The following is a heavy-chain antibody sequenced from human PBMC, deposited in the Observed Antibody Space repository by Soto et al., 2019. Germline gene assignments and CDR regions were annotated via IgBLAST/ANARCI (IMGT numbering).Heavy chain of an antibody. CDR2: IIPIFSSA. J-gene: IGHJ6*01. CDR1: GGSFNSHA. CDR3: AKTTGATYILRGMDV. V-gene: IGHV1-69*01. Sequence: QVQLVQSGAEVKKPGSSVKVSCKASGGSFNSHAFSWVRQAPGQGLEWLGGIIPIFSSANYAQKFQGRVTITADESSSTIYMELSSLTPEDTAIYYCAKTTGATYILRGMDVWVPGTTVTVSS. D-gene: IGHD5-12*01.